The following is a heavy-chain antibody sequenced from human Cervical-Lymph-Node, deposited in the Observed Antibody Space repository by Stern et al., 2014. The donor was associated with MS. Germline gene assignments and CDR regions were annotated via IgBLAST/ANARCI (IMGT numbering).Heavy chain of an antibody. D-gene: IGHD2-8*02. J-gene: IGHJ4*02. Sequence: QVQLGQSGAEVKKPGSSVKVSCKASGGTFTTHPITWWRQAPGQGLDWMGGIIPFLNTTNYSQKFQGRIAITADKSTGTTYMEISSLRSDDTAIYYCASSLVASGHWGQGTLVIVS. CDR2: IIPFLNTT. CDR3: ASSLVASGH. CDR1: GGTFTTHP. V-gene: IGHV1-69*06.